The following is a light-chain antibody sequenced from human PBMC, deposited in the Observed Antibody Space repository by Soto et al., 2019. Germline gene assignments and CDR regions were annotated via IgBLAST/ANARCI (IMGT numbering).Light chain of an antibody. Sequence: DIQMTQSPSTLSASVGDRVTITCRASQSISSWLAWYQQKPGKAPNLLIYKASTLEIGVPSRFSGSGSGTEFTLIINSQQPDDFAAYYCQQYYSSLFTFGQGTKLEI. CDR3: QQYYSSLFT. V-gene: IGKV1-5*03. CDR1: QSISSW. CDR2: KAS. J-gene: IGKJ2*01.